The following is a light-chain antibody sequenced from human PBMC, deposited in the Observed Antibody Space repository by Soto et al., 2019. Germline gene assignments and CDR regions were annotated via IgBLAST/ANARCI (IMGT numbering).Light chain of an antibody. V-gene: IGKV1-12*01. CDR1: QGISSW. J-gene: IGKJ3*01. Sequence: DIQMTQSPSSVSASVGDRVTITCRASQGISSWLAWYQQKPGKAPKLLIYAAPTLQSGVPSRFSGSGSGTDFTLTISCLQSEDFATYYCQQYYSYPPAFGPGTTVDIK. CDR2: AAP. CDR3: QQYYSYPPA.